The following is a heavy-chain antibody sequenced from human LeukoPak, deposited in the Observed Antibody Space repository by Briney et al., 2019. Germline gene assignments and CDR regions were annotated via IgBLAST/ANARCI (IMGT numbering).Heavy chain of an antibody. CDR1: GFTFSSYS. V-gene: IGHV3-48*01. Sequence: GGSLRLSCAASGFTFSSYSMNWVRQAPGKGLEWVSYISSSSSPIYYADSVKGRFTISRDNAKNSLYLQMNSLRTEDTAVYYCARDGEGYYDSSGYFDYWGQGTLVTVSS. J-gene: IGHJ4*02. CDR3: ARDGEGYYDSSGYFDY. D-gene: IGHD3-22*01. CDR2: ISSSSSPI.